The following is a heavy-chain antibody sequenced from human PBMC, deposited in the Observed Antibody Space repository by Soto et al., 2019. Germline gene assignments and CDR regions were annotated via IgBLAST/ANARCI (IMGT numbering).Heavy chain of an antibody. CDR3: ARVDVYGYYYGMDV. CDR1: GFTFSDYY. D-gene: IGHD4-17*01. J-gene: IGHJ6*02. Sequence: QVQLVESGGGLVKPGGSLRLSCAASGFTFSDYYMSWIRQASGKGLEWVSYITSSGSSKYYADSVKGRFTISRDNAKNSLFLQMNSLRAGDTAVYYCARVDVYGYYYGMDVWGQGTAVTVSS. V-gene: IGHV3-11*01. CDR2: ITSSGSSK.